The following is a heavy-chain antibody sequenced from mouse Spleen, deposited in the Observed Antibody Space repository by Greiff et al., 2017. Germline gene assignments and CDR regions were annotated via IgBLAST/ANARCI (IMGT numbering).Heavy chain of an antibody. CDR2: INPSSGYT. CDR3: ARWGYGNLFDY. J-gene: IGHJ2*01. V-gene: IGHV1-4*01. D-gene: IGHD2-10*02. CDR1: GYTFTSYT. Sequence: QVQLQQSGAELARPGASVKMSCKASGYTFTSYTMHWVKQRPGQGLEWIGYINPSSGYTKYNQKFKDKATLTADKSSSTAYMQLSSLTSEDSAVYYCARWGYGNLFDYWGQGTTLTVSS.